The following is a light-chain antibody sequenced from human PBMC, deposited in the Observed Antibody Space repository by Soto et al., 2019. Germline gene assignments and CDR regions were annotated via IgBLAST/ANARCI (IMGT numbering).Light chain of an antibody. V-gene: IGKV3-15*01. CDR1: QSVSSN. Sequence: EIVMTQSPATLSVSPGERATLSCRASQSVSSNLAWYQQKPGQAPRLLIYGASTRATGIPARFSGSGSGTDFPLTISSLPSEVFAVYYCQQYNNWPQSFGRGTKVEIK. CDR2: GAS. CDR3: QQYNNWPQS. J-gene: IGKJ1*01.